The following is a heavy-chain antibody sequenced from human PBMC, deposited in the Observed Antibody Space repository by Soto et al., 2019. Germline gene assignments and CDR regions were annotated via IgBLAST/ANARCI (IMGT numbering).Heavy chain of an antibody. CDR2: IIPIFGTA. CDR3: ARHVPAAGYYYGMDV. D-gene: IGHD2-2*01. Sequence: QVELVQSGAEVKKPGSSVKVSCKASGGTFSSYAISWVRQARGQGLEWMGGIIPIFGTANYAQKFQGRVTITADESTRTAYMELSSLRSEDTAVYYCARHVPAAGYYYGMDVWGQGTTVTVSS. CDR1: GGTFSSYA. J-gene: IGHJ6*02. V-gene: IGHV1-69*12.